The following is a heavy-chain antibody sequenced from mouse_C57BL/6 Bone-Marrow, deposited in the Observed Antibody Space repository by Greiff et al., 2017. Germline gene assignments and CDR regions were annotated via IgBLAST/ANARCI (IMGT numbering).Heavy chain of an antibody. Sequence: EVQGVESGGDLVKPGGSLKLSCAASGFTFSSYGMSWVRQTPDKRLEWVATISSGGSYTYYPDSVKGRFTISRDNAKNTLYLQMSSLKSEDTAMYYCARHETTVVASDWYFDVWGTGTTVTVSS. J-gene: IGHJ1*03. V-gene: IGHV5-6*01. CDR3: ARHETTVVASDWYFDV. CDR1: GFTFSSYG. D-gene: IGHD1-1*01. CDR2: ISSGGSYT.